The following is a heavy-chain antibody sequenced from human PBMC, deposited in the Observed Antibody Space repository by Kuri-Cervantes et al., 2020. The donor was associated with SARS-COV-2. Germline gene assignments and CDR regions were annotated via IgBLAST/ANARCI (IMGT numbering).Heavy chain of an antibody. Sequence: GSLRLSCTVSGGSISSGGYYWGWIRQPPGKGLEFIGTIYYGGRTYYNTSLKSRVTISVDTSKNQFSLKLSSVTAADTAVYYCARHDYWGQGTLVTVSS. V-gene: IGHV4-39*01. CDR3: ARHDY. J-gene: IGHJ4*02. CDR1: GGSISSGGYY. CDR2: IYYGGRT.